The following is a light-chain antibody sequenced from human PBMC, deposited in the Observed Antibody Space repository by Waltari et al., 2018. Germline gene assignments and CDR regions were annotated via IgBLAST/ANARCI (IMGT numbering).Light chain of an antibody. J-gene: IGLJ3*02. CDR2: GKN. V-gene: IGLV3-19*01. Sequence: SSELTQDPAVSVALRQAVRRTYLGECVRGDYESGDQQKPGRAPVLVIYGKNNRPSGIPDRFSGSSSGNIPALTITGAQSEDEADHYCDSRDSSRNQQVFGGGTKLTVL. CDR3: DSRDSSRNQQV. CDR1: CVRGDY.